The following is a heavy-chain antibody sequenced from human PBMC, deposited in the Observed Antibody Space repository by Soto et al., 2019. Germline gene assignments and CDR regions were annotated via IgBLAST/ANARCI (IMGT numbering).Heavy chain of an antibody. CDR1: GFTFSVYA. V-gene: IGHV3-23*01. Sequence: EVRLLESGGGLVQPGGSLRLSCAASGFTFSVYAMSWVRQAPGKGLEWVSGISGSGDSTHYADSVKGRFTVSRDNSKSILYLQTNSLRADDTAIYYCPTALSGGFTYWGQGTLVTVSS. J-gene: IGHJ4*02. CDR2: ISGSGDST. CDR3: PTALSGGFTY.